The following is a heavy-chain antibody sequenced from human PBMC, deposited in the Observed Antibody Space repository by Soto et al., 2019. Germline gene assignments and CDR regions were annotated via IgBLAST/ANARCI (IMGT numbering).Heavy chain of an antibody. CDR2: ISAYNGNT. CDR1: GYTFTSYA. CDR3: ARYRATINSFWFDP. D-gene: IGHD5-12*01. V-gene: IGHV1-18*01. Sequence: ASVKVSCKASGYTFTSYAMHWVRQAPGQGLEWMGWISAYNGNTNYAQKVQGRVTMTTDTSTSTAYMELRSLRSDDTAVYYCARYRATINSFWFDPWGQGTLVTSPQ. J-gene: IGHJ5*02.